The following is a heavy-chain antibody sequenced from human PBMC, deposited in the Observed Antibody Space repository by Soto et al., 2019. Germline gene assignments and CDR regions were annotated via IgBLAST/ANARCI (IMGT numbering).Heavy chain of an antibody. J-gene: IGHJ5*02. CDR2: VYWDDDQ. CDR1: GVSLSTDGVG. Sequence: QITLKESGPTLVKPTQTLTLTCTLSGVSLSTDGVGVAWIRQPPGKALEWLALVYWDDDQRYSPSMKSRLTIPKDTSKNQVVLTMTDMDPVDTATYYCAYRPPRVFGDNWFDPWGQGTLVTVSS. D-gene: IGHD3-3*01. V-gene: IGHV2-5*02. CDR3: AYRPPRVFGDNWFDP.